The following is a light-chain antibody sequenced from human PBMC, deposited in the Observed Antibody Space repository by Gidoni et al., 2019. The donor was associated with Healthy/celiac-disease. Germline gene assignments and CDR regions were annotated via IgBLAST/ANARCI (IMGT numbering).Light chain of an antibody. CDR3: QQYNNWPPYS. CDR2: GAS. Sequence: EIFITQSPATLSVSPGERATLSCRASQSVSSNLAWYQQKPGQAPRLLIYGASTRATGIPARFSGSGSGTEFTLTISSLQSEDFAVYYCQQYNNWPPYSFGQGTKLEIK. J-gene: IGKJ2*03. V-gene: IGKV3-15*01. CDR1: QSVSSN.